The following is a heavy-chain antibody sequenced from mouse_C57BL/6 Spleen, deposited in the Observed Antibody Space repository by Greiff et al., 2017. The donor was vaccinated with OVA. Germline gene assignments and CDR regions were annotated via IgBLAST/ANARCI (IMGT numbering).Heavy chain of an antibody. V-gene: IGHV1-55*01. D-gene: IGHD3-1*01. J-gene: IGHJ2*01. Sequence: VQLQQPGAELVKPGASVKMSCKASGYTFTSYWITWVKQRPRQGLEWIGDIYPGSGSTNYNEKFKSKATLTVDTSSSTAYMQLSSLTSEDSAVYYCARSPGRGAYYFDYWGQGTTLTVSS. CDR2: IYPGSGST. CDR1: GYTFTSYW. CDR3: ARSPGRGAYYFDY.